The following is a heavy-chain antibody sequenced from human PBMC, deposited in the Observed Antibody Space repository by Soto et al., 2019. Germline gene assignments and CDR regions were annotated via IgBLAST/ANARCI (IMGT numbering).Heavy chain of an antibody. CDR2: IYWDDDK. J-gene: IGHJ4*02. CDR1: GFSLSTSGEG. V-gene: IGHV2-5*02. D-gene: IGHD5-12*01. Sequence: QITLKESGPTMVKPTQTLTLTCTFCGFSLSTSGEGVDWIRQPPGKALEWLALIYWDDDKPYSPSLKRRLTITNDTSNNQVVLTMTNMDPVDTATYYCAHRRRGHGYNNYYFDYWGQGTLVTVSS. CDR3: AHRRRGHGYNNYYFDY.